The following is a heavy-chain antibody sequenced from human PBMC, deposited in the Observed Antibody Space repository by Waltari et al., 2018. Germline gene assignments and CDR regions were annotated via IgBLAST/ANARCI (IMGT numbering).Heavy chain of an antibody. CDR3: AREKGETYYYDSSGYYYAY. J-gene: IGHJ4*02. CDR1: GGTFSSYT. CDR2: IIPILGIA. D-gene: IGHD3-22*01. V-gene: IGHV1-69*08. Sequence: QVQLVQSGAEVKKPGSSVTVSCKASGGTFSSYTISWVRQAPGQGLEWMGRIIPILGIANYAQKFQGRVTITADKSTSTAYMELSSLRSEDTAVYYCAREKGETYYYDSSGYYYAYWGQGTLVTVSS.